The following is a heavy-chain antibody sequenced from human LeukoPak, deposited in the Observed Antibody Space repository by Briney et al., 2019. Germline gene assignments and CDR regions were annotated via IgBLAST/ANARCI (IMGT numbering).Heavy chain of an antibody. CDR1: GYTFTSYY. V-gene: IGHV1-46*01. D-gene: IGHD4-17*01. CDR3: ARAYHDYGEWVDY. CDR2: INPSGGST. Sequence: GASVKVSCKASGYTFTSYYMHWVRQAPGQGLEWMGIINPSGGSTSYAQKFQGRVTMTRDMSTSTVYMELSSLRSEETAVYYCARAYHDYGEWVDYWGQGTLVTASS. J-gene: IGHJ4*02.